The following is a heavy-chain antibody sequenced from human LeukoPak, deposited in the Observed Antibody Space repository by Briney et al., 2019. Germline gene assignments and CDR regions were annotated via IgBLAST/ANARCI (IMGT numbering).Heavy chain of an antibody. Sequence: PGGSLRLSCAASGFTFSSYAMSWVRQAPGKGLEWVSAISGSGGSTYYADSVKGRFTISRDNSKNTLYLQMNSLRAEDTAVYYCAKGSYNWNGRPIDYWGQGTLVTVSS. J-gene: IGHJ4*02. CDR1: GFTFSSYA. V-gene: IGHV3-23*01. CDR2: ISGSGGST. D-gene: IGHD1-20*01. CDR3: AKGSYNWNGRPIDY.